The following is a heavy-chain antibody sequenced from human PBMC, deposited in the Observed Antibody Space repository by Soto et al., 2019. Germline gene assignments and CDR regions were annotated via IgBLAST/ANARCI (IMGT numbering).Heavy chain of an antibody. Sequence: QVQLVQSGAEVKKPGASVKVSCKASGYTFTGYYMHWVRQAPGQGLEWMGWINPYSGVTNYAQKFQGRVTMTRDTSISTAYMELSRLRSDDTAVYDCASSPWDYYFDYWGQGTLVTVSP. V-gene: IGHV1-2*02. J-gene: IGHJ4*02. CDR2: INPYSGVT. CDR1: GYTFTGYY. CDR3: ASSPWDYYFDY. D-gene: IGHD1-26*01.